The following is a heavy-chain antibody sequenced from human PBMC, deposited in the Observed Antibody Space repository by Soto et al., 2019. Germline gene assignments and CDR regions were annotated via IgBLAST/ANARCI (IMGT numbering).Heavy chain of an antibody. CDR3: ARPGIAAAGTLIDY. V-gene: IGHV1-69*13. J-gene: IGHJ4*02. Sequence: ASVKVSCKASGGTFSSYAISWVRQAPGQGLEWMGGIIPIFGTANYAQKFQGRVTITADESTSTAYMELSSLRSEDTAVYYCARPGIAAAGTLIDYWGQGTLVTVSS. D-gene: IGHD6-13*01. CDR2: IIPIFGTA. CDR1: GGTFSSYA.